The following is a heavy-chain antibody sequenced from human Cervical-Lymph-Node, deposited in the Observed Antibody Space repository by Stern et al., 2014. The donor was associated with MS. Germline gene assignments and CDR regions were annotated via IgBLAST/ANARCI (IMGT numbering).Heavy chain of an antibody. CDR1: GYAFSQQW. CDR3: AAVGARLRKDFDH. Sequence: VQLVQSGAEVKKSGESLKISCKASGYAFSQQWIAWVRQMPGKGLEWMGNIFPGDSDARYRPSFHGQVTISADKSTTAACLQWNRLKAAYSAMYFCAAVGARLRKDFDHWGQGTLLTVSS. D-gene: IGHD4-17*01. J-gene: IGHJ4*02. V-gene: IGHV5-51*01. CDR2: IFPGDSDA.